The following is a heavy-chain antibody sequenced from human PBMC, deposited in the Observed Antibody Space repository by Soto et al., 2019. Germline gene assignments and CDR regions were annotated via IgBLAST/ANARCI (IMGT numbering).Heavy chain of an antibody. CDR1: GYNFSNFW. CDR3: ARPSYSSSRYYGMDV. CDR2: IYPGDSDT. J-gene: IGHJ6*02. V-gene: IGHV5-51*01. Sequence: GESLKISCKGSGYNFSNFWIGWGRPRPGKGLEWMGIIYPGDSDTRYSPSFEGQVTISADKSITTAYLQWSSLKASDTAMYYCARPSYSSSRYYGMDVWGQGTTVTVSS. D-gene: IGHD6-6*01.